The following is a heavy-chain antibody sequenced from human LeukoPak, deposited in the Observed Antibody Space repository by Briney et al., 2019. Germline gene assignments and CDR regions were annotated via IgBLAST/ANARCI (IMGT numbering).Heavy chain of an antibody. CDR1: GFSLSTYS. D-gene: IGHD6-19*01. V-gene: IGHV3-23*05. J-gene: IGHJ4*02. CDR2: IYNSGSKT. CDR3: SKDVVPDSGWDLDY. Sequence: PGGSLRLSCTASGFSLSTYSMTWVRQGPGKGLEWVSSIYNSGSKTFYADSVKGRFTISRDNSKNTLYLQMNSLTAEDTAIYYCSKDVVPDSGWDLDYWGQGTLVTVSS.